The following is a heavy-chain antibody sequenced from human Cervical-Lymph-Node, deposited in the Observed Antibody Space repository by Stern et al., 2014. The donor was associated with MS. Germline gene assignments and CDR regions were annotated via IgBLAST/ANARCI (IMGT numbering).Heavy chain of an antibody. CDR1: GYAFTKYA. V-gene: IGHV1-3*01. J-gene: IGHJ6*02. Sequence: QVQLVQSGAEVKKPGASVHVSCKASGYAFTKYAIHWVRQAPGQRLQWMVWIYGGNGNTKYSQTFQGRVTFTQDTSATTAYMEVRSLRSDDTAVYYCARATHYDPQPRDFYYGMDVWAKGPRLSSP. D-gene: IGHD3-16*01. CDR2: IYGGNGNT. CDR3: ARATHYDPQPRDFYYGMDV.